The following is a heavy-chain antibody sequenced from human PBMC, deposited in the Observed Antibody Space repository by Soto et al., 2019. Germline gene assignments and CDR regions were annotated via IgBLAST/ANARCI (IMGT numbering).Heavy chain of an antibody. CDR3: AKSLVRGVTYYYMDV. CDR2: ISATGGIT. D-gene: IGHD3-10*01. Sequence: GGSLRLSCVGSGFTFSTSAMNWVRQAPGKGLEWVSTISATGGITYDADSVKGRFSVSRDNSKNILYLHMNSLRAEDTALYYCAKSLVRGVTYYYMDVWGTGTTVTVSS. J-gene: IGHJ6*03. CDR1: GFTFSTSA. V-gene: IGHV3-23*01.